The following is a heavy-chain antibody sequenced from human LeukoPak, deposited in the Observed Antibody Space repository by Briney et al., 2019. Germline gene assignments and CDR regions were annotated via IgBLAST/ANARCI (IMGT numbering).Heavy chain of an antibody. V-gene: IGHV3-21*01. J-gene: IGHJ5*02. CDR3: ARDNPPRWFDP. CDR1: GFTFSTYD. CDR2: ISSGSSYI. Sequence: PGGSLRLSCVASGFTFSTYDMNWVRQAPGKGLEWVSSISSGSSYIYYADSVKGRFTVSRDNAKNSLYLHMTSLRAEDTAVYYCARDNPPRWFDPWGQGTLVTVSS.